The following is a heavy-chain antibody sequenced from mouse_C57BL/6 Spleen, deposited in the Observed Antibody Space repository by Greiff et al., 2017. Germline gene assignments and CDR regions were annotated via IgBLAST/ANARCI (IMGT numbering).Heavy chain of an antibody. D-gene: IGHD2-1*01. CDR1: GFTFSSYG. Sequence: EVMLVESGGDLVKPGGSLKLSCAASGFTFSSYGMSWVRQTPDKRLEWVATISSGGSYTYYPDSVKGRFTISRDNAKNTLYLQMSSLKSEDTAMYYCARHALYGNYGFDYWGQGTTLTVSS. J-gene: IGHJ2*01. CDR3: ARHALYGNYGFDY. V-gene: IGHV5-6*02. CDR2: ISSGGSYT.